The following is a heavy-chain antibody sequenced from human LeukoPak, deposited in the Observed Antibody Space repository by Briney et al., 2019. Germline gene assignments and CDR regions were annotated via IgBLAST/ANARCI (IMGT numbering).Heavy chain of an antibody. CDR3: AKITLSRWSPRDY. Sequence: ASVKVSCKASGYTFISYAMNWVRQAPGQGLEWMGWINTNTGNPTYAQGFTGRFVFSLDTSVSTAYLQISSLKAEDTAVYYCAKITLSRWSPRDYWGQGTLVTVSS. CDR2: INTNTGNP. V-gene: IGHV7-4-1*02. CDR1: GYTFISYA. D-gene: IGHD3-3*01. J-gene: IGHJ4*02.